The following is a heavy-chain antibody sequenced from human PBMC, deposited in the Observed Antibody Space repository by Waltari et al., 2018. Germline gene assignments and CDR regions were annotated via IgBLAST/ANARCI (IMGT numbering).Heavy chain of an antibody. CDR2: LSASGDTI. Sequence: EVQLVESGGGLVQPGGSLRLSCAASGFTFNSYALSWVRQAPGKGLEWVSALSASGDTIYYADSVKGRFTISRDNARNTVYLQMSSLSAEDTAVYYCARVWGSYRSFDYWGQGTLVTVSS. CDR1: GFTFNSYA. J-gene: IGHJ4*02. D-gene: IGHD3-16*02. CDR3: ARVWGSYRSFDY. V-gene: IGHV3-23*04.